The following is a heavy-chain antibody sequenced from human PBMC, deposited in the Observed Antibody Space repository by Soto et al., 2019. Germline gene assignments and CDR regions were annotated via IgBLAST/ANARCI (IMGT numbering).Heavy chain of an antibody. CDR3: ARVSGSYYYGMDV. Sequence: QVQLQESGPGLVKPSGTLSLTCAVSGGSISSSNWWSWVRQPPGKGLEWIGEIYHSGSTNYNPSPKTRVTISVDKSKNQLSLKLSSVTAADTAVYYCARVSGSYYYGMDVWGQGTTVTVSS. V-gene: IGHV4-4*02. CDR1: GGSISSSNW. J-gene: IGHJ6*02. D-gene: IGHD1-26*01. CDR2: IYHSGST.